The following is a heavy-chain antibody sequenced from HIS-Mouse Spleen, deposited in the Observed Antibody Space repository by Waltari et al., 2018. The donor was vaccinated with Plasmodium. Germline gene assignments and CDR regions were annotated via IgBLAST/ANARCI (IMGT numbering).Heavy chain of an antibody. CDR1: GFPFLSYW. J-gene: IGHJ2*01. D-gene: IGHD6-13*01. V-gene: IGHV3-7*01. CDR2: IKQDGSEK. Sequence: EVQLVESGGGLVQPGGSLRLSCAACGFPFLSYWMRWVRQAPGKGLEWVANIKQDGSEKYYVDSVKDRFTISRDNAKNSLYLQMNSLRAEDTAVYYCASSWYWYFDLWGRGTLVTVSS. CDR3: ASSWYWYFDL.